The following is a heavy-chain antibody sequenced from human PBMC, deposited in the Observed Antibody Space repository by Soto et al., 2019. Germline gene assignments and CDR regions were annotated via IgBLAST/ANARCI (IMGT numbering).Heavy chain of an antibody. CDR2: IGTAGDT. D-gene: IGHD6-13*01. CDR1: GFTFSSYD. V-gene: IGHV3-13*01. CDR3: ARGRDIAAAGTWWFDP. J-gene: IGHJ5*02. Sequence: EVQLVESGGGLVQPGGSLRLSCAASGFTFSSYDMHWVRQATGKGLEWVSAIGTAGDTYYPGSVKGRFTISRENAKNSLYLQMNGLRAGDTAVYYCARGRDIAAAGTWWFDPWGQGTLVTVSS.